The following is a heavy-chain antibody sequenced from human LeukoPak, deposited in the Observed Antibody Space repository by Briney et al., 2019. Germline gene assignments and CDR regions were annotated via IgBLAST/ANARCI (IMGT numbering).Heavy chain of an antibody. D-gene: IGHD6-6*01. V-gene: IGHV1-69*05. CDR2: IIPIFGTA. J-gene: IGHJ6*03. CDR3: ARVKVVAARYYYMDV. CDR1: GGTFSSYA. Sequence: SVNVSCKASGGTFSSYAISWVRQAPGQGLEWMGGIIPIFGTANYAQKFQGRVTITTDESTSTAYMELSSLRSEDTAVYYCARVKVVAARYYYMDVWGKGTTVTVSS.